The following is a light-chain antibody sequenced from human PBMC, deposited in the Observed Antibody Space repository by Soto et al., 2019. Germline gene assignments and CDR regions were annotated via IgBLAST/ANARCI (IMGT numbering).Light chain of an antibody. CDR1: QSVSSTY. J-gene: IGKJ5*01. CDR3: HHYGSSPPLT. CDR2: GAS. Sequence: ETVLTQSPGTLSLSPGERAILSCRASQSVSSTYLAWYQQKPGQAPRLLIYGASSRATGIPDRFSGSGSGTDFTLTISRLEPEDFAVYYCHHYGSSPPLTFGQGTRLEIK. V-gene: IGKV3-20*01.